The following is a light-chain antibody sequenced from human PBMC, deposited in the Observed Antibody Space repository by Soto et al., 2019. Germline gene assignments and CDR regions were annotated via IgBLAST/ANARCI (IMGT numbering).Light chain of an antibody. CDR3: AAWDDSLNGNWV. CDR1: SSNIGSNT. V-gene: IGLV1-44*01. CDR2: SNN. Sequence: QSVLTQPPSASGTPGQRVTMSGSGSSSNIGSNTVNWYQQLPGMAPKLLIYSNNHRPSGVPDRFSGSKSGTSASLAISGLQSEYEADYYCAAWDDSLNGNWVFGGGTKLTVL. J-gene: IGLJ3*02.